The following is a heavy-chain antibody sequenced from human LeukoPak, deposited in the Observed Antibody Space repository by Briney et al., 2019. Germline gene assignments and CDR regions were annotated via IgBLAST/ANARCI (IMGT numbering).Heavy chain of an antibody. CDR3: ARDLESSYDILTGSSGLDP. CDR2: ISYDGSNK. V-gene: IGHV3-30*09. D-gene: IGHD3-9*01. CDR1: GFTFSSYA. Sequence: LPGGSLRLSCAASGFTFSSYAMHWVRQAPGKGLEWVAVISYDGSNKYYADSVKGRFAISRDNSKNTLYLRMNSLRAEDTAVYYCARDLESSYDILTGSSGLDPWGQGTLVTVSS. J-gene: IGHJ5*02.